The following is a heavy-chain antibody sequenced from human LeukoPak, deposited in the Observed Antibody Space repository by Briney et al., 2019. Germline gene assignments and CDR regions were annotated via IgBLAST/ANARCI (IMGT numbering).Heavy chain of an antibody. CDR2: INPNSGGT. V-gene: IGHV1-2*02. Sequence: VASVKVSCKASGYTFTGYYMRWVRQAPGQGLEWMGWINPNSGGTNYAQNFQGRVTMTRDTSISTAYMELSRLRSEDTAVYFCATHSPEWRYSGYYNYYYMDVWGKGTTVTVSS. J-gene: IGHJ6*03. D-gene: IGHD5-12*01. CDR3: ATHSPEWRYSGYYNYYYMDV. CDR1: GYTFTGYY.